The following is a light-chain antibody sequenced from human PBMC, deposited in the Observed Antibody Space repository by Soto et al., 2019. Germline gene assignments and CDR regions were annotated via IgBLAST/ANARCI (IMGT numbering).Light chain of an antibody. V-gene: IGKV3-20*01. J-gene: IGKJ4*01. CDR3: QQYGSSPLT. Sequence: EIVLTQSPGTLSLSPGERATLSCRASQSVSGSYLAWYQQKPGQAPRLLIYGASSRSTGIPDRFSGSGSGTDFTLTISSLEPEDFAVSYCQQYGSSPLTFGRGTKVEIK. CDR1: QSVSGSY. CDR2: GAS.